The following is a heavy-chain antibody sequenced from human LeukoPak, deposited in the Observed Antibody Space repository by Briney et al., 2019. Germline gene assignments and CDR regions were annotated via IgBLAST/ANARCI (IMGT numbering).Heavy chain of an antibody. Sequence: PSETLSLTCTVSGGSISSYYWSWIWQPPGKGLEWIGYIYYSGSTNYNPSLKSRVTISVDTSKNQFSLKLSSVTAADTAVYYCARYHCDSRGYSTSDYWGQGTLVTVSS. J-gene: IGHJ4*02. D-gene: IGHD3-22*01. CDR2: IYYSGST. V-gene: IGHV4-59*08. CDR1: GGSISSYY. CDR3: ARYHCDSRGYSTSDY.